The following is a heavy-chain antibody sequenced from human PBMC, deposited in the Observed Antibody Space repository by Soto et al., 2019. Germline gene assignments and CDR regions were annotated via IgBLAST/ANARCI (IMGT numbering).Heavy chain of an antibody. Sequence: SETLSLTCAVSGGSISSSNWWSWVRQPPGKGLEWIGEIYHSGSTNYNPSLKSRVTISVDKSKNQFSLKLSSVTAADTAVYYCTRDASRDSSARGWFDPWGPGTLVTVSS. CDR2: IYHSGST. J-gene: IGHJ5*02. CDR3: TRDASRDSSARGWFDP. D-gene: IGHD6-13*01. V-gene: IGHV4-4*02. CDR1: GGSISSSNW.